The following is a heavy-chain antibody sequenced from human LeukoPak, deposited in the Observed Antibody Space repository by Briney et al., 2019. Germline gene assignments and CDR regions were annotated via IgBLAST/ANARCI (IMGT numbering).Heavy chain of an antibody. J-gene: IGHJ4*02. V-gene: IGHV4-31*03. D-gene: IGHD5-18*01. CDR1: GGSISSGGYY. CDR3: ARLGYSYGTNN. CDR2: IYYSGST. Sequence: SETLSLTCTVSGGSISSGGYYWSWIRQHPGKGLEWIGYIYYSGSTFYNPSLKSRVTISVDTSKNQFSLKVNSVTAADTAVYYCARLGYSYGTNNWGQGTLVTVSS.